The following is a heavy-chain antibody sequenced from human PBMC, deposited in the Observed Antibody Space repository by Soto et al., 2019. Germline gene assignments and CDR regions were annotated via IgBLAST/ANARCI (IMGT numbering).Heavy chain of an antibody. CDR1: GGSFSGYY. CDR3: ARVPMPAQYYYDSSGYCDY. CDR2: INHSGST. V-gene: IGHV4-34*01. Sequence: PSETLSLTCAVYGGSFSGYYWSWIRQPPGKGLEWIGEINHSGSTNYNPSLKSRVTISVDTSKNQFSLKLSSVTAADTAVYYCARVPMPAQYYYDSSGYCDYWGQGTLVTVS. J-gene: IGHJ4*02. D-gene: IGHD3-22*01.